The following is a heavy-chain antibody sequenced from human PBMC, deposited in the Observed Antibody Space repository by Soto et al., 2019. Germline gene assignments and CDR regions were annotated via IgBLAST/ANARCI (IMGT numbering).Heavy chain of an antibody. J-gene: IGHJ6*02. CDR3: ARERLYPSGYYYGMDV. CDR2: IYYSGST. CDR1: GGSVSSGSYY. D-gene: IGHD3-16*02. Sequence: SETLSLTCTVSGGSVSSGSYYWSWIRQPPGKGLEWIGYIYYSGSTNYNPSLKSRVTISVDTSKNQFSLKLSSVTAADTAVYYCARERLYPSGYYYGMDVWGQGTTVTVSS. V-gene: IGHV4-61*01.